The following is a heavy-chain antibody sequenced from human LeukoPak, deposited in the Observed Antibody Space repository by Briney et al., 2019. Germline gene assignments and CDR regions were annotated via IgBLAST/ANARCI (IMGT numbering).Heavy chain of an antibody. J-gene: IGHJ4*02. V-gene: IGHV4-59*01. CDR1: DGSISTYY. Sequence: PSETLSLTCTVSDGSISTYYWSWIRQPPAKGLEWIGYIYYSGSTNYSPSLTSRVTISIDRSKNQFSLKLSSVTAADTAVYYCARGTAMVTFNYWGQGTLVTVSS. CDR2: IYYSGST. CDR3: ARGTAMVTFNY. D-gene: IGHD5-18*01.